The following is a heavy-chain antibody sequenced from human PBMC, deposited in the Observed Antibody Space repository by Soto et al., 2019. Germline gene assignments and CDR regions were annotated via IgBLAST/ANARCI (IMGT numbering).Heavy chain of an antibody. V-gene: IGHV4-31*03. CDR2: IYYSGTT. CDR1: GGSISSGDYY. CDR3: ARTSGDYGLSKYFQH. D-gene: IGHD4-17*01. J-gene: IGHJ1*01. Sequence: QVQLQESGPGLVEPSQTLSLICTVSGGSISSGDYYWSWIRQLPGKGLEWIGYIYYSGTTFHIPSLKSRVSISVDTSKNLFSLKLSSMTAADTAVYYCARTSGDYGLSKYFQHWGQGTLVTVSS.